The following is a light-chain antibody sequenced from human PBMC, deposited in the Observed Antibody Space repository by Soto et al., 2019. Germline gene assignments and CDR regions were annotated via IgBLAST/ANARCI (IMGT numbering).Light chain of an antibody. Sequence: DIQMTQSPSSLSASVGDRVTITCRASQSIGSYFNWYQQKPGKAPKLLIYAASALESGVPSRFSSRGAGTDFTLTSSMQHQDVVTTYCYQRCSTTSWTFGQGTKVDIK. J-gene: IGKJ1*01. V-gene: IGKV1-39*01. CDR2: AAS. CDR3: YQRCSTTSWT. CDR1: QSIGSY.